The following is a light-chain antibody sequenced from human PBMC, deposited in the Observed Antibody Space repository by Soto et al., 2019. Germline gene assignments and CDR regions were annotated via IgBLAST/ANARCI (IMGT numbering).Light chain of an antibody. J-gene: IGLJ3*02. CDR1: SSDVGGYSY. Sequence: QSVLTQPASESGSPGQSITISCTETSSDVGGYSYVSWYQQYPGKAPKLIIYDVSNRPSGVSNRFSGSKSGTTASLPISAPQSEDEADYYCNSYTTTSTLVVFGGGTK. CDR3: NSYTTTSTLVV. V-gene: IGLV2-14*01. CDR2: DVS.